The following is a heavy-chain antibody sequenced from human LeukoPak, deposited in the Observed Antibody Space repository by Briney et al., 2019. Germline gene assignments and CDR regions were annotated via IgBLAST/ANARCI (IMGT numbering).Heavy chain of an antibody. D-gene: IGHD2-2*01. Sequence: GASVKVSCKASGYSFTGYFMHWVRQAPGQGLEWMGRIDPNTGGANYAQKFQGRVTMTKDTSISTAYMELNGLRSDDTAVYYCARPASSCCDNWFDPWGQGTLVTVSS. V-gene: IGHV1-2*06. J-gene: IGHJ5*02. CDR1: GYSFTGYF. CDR3: ARPASSCCDNWFDP. CDR2: IDPNTGGA.